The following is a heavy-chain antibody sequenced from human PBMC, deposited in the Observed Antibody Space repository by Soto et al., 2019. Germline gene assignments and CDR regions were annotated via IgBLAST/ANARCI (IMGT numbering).Heavy chain of an antibody. CDR3: VEGGNDF. CDR2: IKSTKDGGAR. V-gene: IGHV3-15*01. D-gene: IGHD1-26*01. J-gene: IGHJ4*02. Sequence: EVHVVEAGGDLVEPGGSLRLSCVTSGFMFSSAWMSWVRQAPGKGLEWVARIKSTKDGGARDYAAPVNGRFSISRDDSKSTVYLQMISLRVEDTALYYCVEGGNDFWGQGTLVTVSS. CDR1: GFMFSSAW.